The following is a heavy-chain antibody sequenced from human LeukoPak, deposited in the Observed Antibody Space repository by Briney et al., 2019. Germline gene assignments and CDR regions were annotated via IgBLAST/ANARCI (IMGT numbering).Heavy chain of an antibody. J-gene: IGHJ5*02. CDR1: GGSIRSYY. CDR3: AGTHYDSSGYTEWFDP. V-gene: IGHV4-59*08. Sequence: PSETLSLTCTVSGGSIRSYYWSWIRQPPGKGLEWIGYMYYTGSTNYNPSLKSRVTVSVDTSKNQFSLKVNSVTAADTAVYYCAGTHYDSSGYTEWFDPWGQGTLVTVSS. CDR2: MYYTGST. D-gene: IGHD3-22*01.